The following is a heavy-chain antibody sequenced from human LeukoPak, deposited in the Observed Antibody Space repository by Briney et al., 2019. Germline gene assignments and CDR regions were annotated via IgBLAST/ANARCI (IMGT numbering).Heavy chain of an antibody. D-gene: IGHD2-15*01. J-gene: IGHJ5*02. CDR1: GFTFSSYW. CDR2: INSDGSST. V-gene: IGHV3-74*01. CDR3: ARGLLGKYNWFDP. Sequence: GRSLRLSCAATGFTFSSYWMHWVRQAAGKGLVWVSRINSDGSSTSYADSVKGRFTISRDNAKNTLYLQMNSLRAEDTAVYYCARGLLGKYNWFDPWGQGTLVTVSS.